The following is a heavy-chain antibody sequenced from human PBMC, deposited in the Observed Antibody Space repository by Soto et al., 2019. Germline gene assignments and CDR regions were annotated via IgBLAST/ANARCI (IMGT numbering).Heavy chain of an antibody. Sequence: SETLSLTCAVYGGYFSGYYLSWIRQPPGKGLEWIGEINHSGSTNYNPSLKSRVTISVDTSKNQFSLKLSSVTAADTAVYYCARSLRLDYWGQGTLVTVSS. CDR2: INHSGST. V-gene: IGHV4-34*01. CDR1: GGYFSGYY. J-gene: IGHJ4*02. D-gene: IGHD4-17*01. CDR3: ARSLRLDY.